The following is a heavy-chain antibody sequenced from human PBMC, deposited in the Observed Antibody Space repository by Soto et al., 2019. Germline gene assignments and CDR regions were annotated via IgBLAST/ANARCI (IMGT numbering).Heavy chain of an antibody. J-gene: IGHJ4*02. D-gene: IGHD3-22*01. V-gene: IGHV1-69*01. CDR2: IIPIFGTA. CDR3: AREHGDSSGYHTFDY. Sequence: QVQLVQSGAEVRKPGSSVKVSCKASGGTFSRHAISWVRQAPGQGLEWMGGIIPIFGTANHAQKFQGRVTIIADESTSTVYMELSSLRSEDTAMYYCAREHGDSSGYHTFDYWGQGTLVTVSS. CDR1: GGTFSRHA.